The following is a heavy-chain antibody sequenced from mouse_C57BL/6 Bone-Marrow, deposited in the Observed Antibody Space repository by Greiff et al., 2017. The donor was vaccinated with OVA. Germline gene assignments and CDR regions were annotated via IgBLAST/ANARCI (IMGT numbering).Heavy chain of an antibody. Sequence: SGAELVRPGASVTLSCKASGYTFTDYEMHWVKQTPVHGLEWIGAIDPETGGTAYNQKFKGKAILTADKSSSTAYMALRSLTSEDSAVYYCTRNPHYYGSSYWYFDVWGTGTTVTVSS. CDR3: TRNPHYYGSSYWYFDV. CDR2: IDPETGGT. D-gene: IGHD1-1*01. CDR1: GYTFTDYE. V-gene: IGHV1-15*01. J-gene: IGHJ1*03.